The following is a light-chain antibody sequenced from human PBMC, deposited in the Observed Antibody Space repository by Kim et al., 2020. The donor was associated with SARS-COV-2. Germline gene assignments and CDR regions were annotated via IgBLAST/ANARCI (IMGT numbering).Light chain of an antibody. V-gene: IGKV1-39*01. Sequence: AFVGDRVTITCRASQTIDIYLNWYQQKPGKAPKRLIYAASSLQRDVPSRFSGSGSGTEFTLTISSLQPEDFATYYCQQSYRAPLTFGGGTKVDIK. CDR2: AAS. CDR3: QQSYRAPLT. J-gene: IGKJ4*01. CDR1: QTIDIY.